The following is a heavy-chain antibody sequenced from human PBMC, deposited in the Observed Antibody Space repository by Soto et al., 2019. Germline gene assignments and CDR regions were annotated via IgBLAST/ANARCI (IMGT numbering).Heavy chain of an antibody. CDR3: ARMQYYYDSSGYRRPYYYYGMDV. D-gene: IGHD3-22*01. Sequence: PXETLALTVAVAGGSISSYYWSWIREPPGKGLDWIGYIYYSGSTNYNPSLKSRVTISVDTSKNQFSLKLSSVTAADTAVYYCARMQYYYDSSGYRRPYYYYGMDVWGQGTTVTVSS. V-gene: IGHV4-59*01. J-gene: IGHJ6*02. CDR1: GGSISSYY. CDR2: IYYSGST.